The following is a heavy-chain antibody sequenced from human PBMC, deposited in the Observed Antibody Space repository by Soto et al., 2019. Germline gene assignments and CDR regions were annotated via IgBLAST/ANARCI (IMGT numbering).Heavy chain of an antibody. J-gene: IGHJ6*02. Sequence: QVQLQESGPGLVKPSETLSLTCTVSGGSISSYYWSWIRQPPGKGLEWIGYIYYSGSTNYNPSLKSRVTISVDTSKNQFSLKLSSVTAADTAVYYCCGYSYGYWATGYYGMDVWGQGTMVTVSS. V-gene: IGHV4-59*01. CDR3: CGYSYGYWATGYYGMDV. CDR1: GGSISSYY. CDR2: IYYSGST. D-gene: IGHD5-18*01.